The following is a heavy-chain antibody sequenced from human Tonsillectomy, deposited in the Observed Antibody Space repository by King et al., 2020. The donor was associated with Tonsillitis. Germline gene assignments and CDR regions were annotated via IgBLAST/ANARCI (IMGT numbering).Heavy chain of an antibody. CDR2: ISTAGTT. D-gene: IGHD7-27*01. J-gene: IGHJ4*02. CDR1: GFNVSTNY. V-gene: IGHV3-53*01. CDR3: ARLTGGFDY. Sequence: QLVQSGGVLIQPGGSLRVSCSASGFNVSTNYMTWVRQPPGKGLEWVSVISTAGTTYYADSVRGRFTISRDNSKNTLYLQINSLRADDTAVYHFARLTGGFDYWGQGTLVTVSA.